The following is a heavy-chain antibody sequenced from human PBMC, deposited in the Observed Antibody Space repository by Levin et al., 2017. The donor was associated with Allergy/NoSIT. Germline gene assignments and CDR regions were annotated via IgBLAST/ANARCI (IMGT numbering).Heavy chain of an antibody. CDR3: ARDRPYDSSHDDAFDI. Sequence: GGSLRLSCAASGFTFSDYYMSWIRQAPGKGLEWVSYISSSSSYTNYADSVKGRFTISRDNAKNSLYLQMNSLRAEDTAVYYCARDRPYDSSHDDAFDIWGQGTMVTVSS. D-gene: IGHD3-22*01. J-gene: IGHJ3*02. CDR2: ISSSSSYT. V-gene: IGHV3-11*05. CDR1: GFTFSDYY.